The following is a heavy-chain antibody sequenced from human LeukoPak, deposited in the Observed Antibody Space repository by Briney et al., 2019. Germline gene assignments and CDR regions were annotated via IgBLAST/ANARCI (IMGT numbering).Heavy chain of an antibody. CDR1: GFTFSSYA. J-gene: IGHJ5*02. Sequence: GGSLRLSCAASGFTFSSYAMSWVRQAPGKGLEWVSAISGSGGSTYYADSVKGRFTISRDNSKNTLYLQMNSLRAEDTAVYYCAKIPGYSGYDWEDWFDPWGQGTLVTVSS. CDR3: AKIPGYSGYDWEDWFDP. D-gene: IGHD5-12*01. V-gene: IGHV3-23*01. CDR2: ISGSGGST.